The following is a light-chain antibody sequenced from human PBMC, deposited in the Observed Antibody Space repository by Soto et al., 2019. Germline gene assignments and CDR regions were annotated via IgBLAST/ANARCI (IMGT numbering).Light chain of an antibody. CDR2: GAS. CDR3: QQLNSYPQVT. J-gene: IGKJ4*01. V-gene: IGKV1-9*01. CDR1: QGINTD. Sequence: DVQLTQSPSFLSASVGDRVTITCRASQGINTDLAWYQQKPGKAPDLLSYGASTLQGGVPSRFSGGGSGTEFTLTINTLQPGDFATYYCQQLNSYPQVTFGGGTKVEIK.